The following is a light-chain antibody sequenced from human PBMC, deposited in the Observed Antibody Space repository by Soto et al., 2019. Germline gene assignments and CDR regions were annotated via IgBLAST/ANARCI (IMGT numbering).Light chain of an antibody. J-gene: IGLJ2*01. CDR3: SSYTSSSTVV. CDR2: EVS. Sequence: QSALTQPASVSGSPGQSITISCTGTSSDVGTYKYVSWYQQLPGKAPKLMIYEVSNRPSGVSNRFSGSKSGNTASLTISGLQAEDEADYYCSSYTSSSTVVFGGGTKLTVL. V-gene: IGLV2-14*01. CDR1: SSDVGTYKY.